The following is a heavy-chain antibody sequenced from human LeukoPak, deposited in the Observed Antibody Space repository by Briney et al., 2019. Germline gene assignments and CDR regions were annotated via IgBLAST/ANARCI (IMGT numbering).Heavy chain of an antibody. CDR3: ARAQELTTIDY. CDR2: ISSSSSYI. D-gene: IGHD4-17*01. V-gene: IGHV3-21*01. J-gene: IGHJ4*02. Sequence: GGALRLSCAASGFTFSSYSMNWVRQAAGKGLEWVSSISSSSSYIYYADSVKGRFTISRDNAKNSLYLQMNSLRAEDTAVYYCARAQELTTIDYWGQGTLVTVSS. CDR1: GFTFSSYS.